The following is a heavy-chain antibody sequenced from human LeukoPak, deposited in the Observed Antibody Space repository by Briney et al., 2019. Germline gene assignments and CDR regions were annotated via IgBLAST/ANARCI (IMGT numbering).Heavy chain of an antibody. Sequence: GEINHSGSTNYNPSLKSRVTISVDTSKNQFSLKLSSVTAADTAVYYCATYGSGSYCQTFQHWGQGTLVTVSS. J-gene: IGHJ1*01. CDR2: INHSGST. V-gene: IGHV4-34*01. D-gene: IGHD3-10*01. CDR3: ATYGSGSYCQTFQH.